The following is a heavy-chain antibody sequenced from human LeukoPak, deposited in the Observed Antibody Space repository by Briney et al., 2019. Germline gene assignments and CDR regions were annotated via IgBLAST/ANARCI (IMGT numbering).Heavy chain of an antibody. CDR1: GFTFSDYY. D-gene: IGHD6-6*01. CDR2: ISSSGSTI. Sequence: PGGSLRLSCAASGFTFSDYYMSWIRHAPGKGLEWVSYISSSGSTIYYADSVKGRFTISRDNAKNSLYLQMNSLRAEDTAVYYCARSSLIAARPSSYWGQGTLVTVSS. V-gene: IGHV3-11*01. J-gene: IGHJ4*02. CDR3: ARSSLIAARPSSY.